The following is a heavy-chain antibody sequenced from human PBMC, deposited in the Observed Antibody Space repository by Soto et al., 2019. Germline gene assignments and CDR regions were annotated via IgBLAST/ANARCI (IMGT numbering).Heavy chain of an antibody. J-gene: IGHJ3*02. V-gene: IGHV3-33*01. CDR1: GFTFSSYG. D-gene: IGHD6-6*01. CDR3: ARGSSSSGLDAFDI. CDR2: IWYDGSNK. Sequence: GGSLRLSCAASGFTFSSYGMHWVRQAPGKGLEWVAVIWYDGSNKYYADSVKGRFTISRDNSKNTLYLQMNSLRAEDTAVYYCARGSSSSGLDAFDIWGQGTMVTVSS.